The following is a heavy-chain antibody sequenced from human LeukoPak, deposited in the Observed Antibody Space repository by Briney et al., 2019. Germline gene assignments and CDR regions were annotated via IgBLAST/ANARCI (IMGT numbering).Heavy chain of an antibody. CDR1: GFIIGDYG. J-gene: IGHJ4*02. Sequence: PGGFLRLSCAASGFIIGDYGMHWVRKAPGQGLGMVAVISSDGSTKYNGNSVKGRSTTSRDTAKNTQYLQMTLLSADATGVYYFAKDWGHRFASGCSYLDYWGRGTPVTVSS. CDR3: AKDWGHRFASGCSYLDY. D-gene: IGHD3-16*01. CDR2: ISSDGSTK. V-gene: IGHV3-30*18.